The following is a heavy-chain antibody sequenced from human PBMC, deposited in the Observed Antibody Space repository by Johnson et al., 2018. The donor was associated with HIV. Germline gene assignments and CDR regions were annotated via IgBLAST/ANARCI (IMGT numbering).Heavy chain of an antibody. V-gene: IGHV3-30*02. Sequence: QVQLVESGGGVVQPGGSLRLSCAASGFTFSSHGMHWVRQAPGKGLDWVSFIRYDGSTKYYADSVKARFTISRDTSKNTLYLQMNSLRAEDTAVYYCARGIAARVAFDIWGQGTMVTVSS. CDR2: IRYDGSTK. CDR1: GFTFSSHG. CDR3: ARGIAARVAFDI. J-gene: IGHJ3*02. D-gene: IGHD6-13*01.